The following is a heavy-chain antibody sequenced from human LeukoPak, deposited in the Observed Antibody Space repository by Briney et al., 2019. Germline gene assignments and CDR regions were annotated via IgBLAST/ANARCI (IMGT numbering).Heavy chain of an antibody. CDR2: ISSSGSTI. CDR1: GFTFSSYE. V-gene: IGHV3-48*03. CDR3: ARGDYGDPRWYFDL. D-gene: IGHD4-17*01. Sequence: GGSLRLSCAASGFTFSSYEMNWVRQAPGKGLEWVSYISSSGSTIYYADSVKGRFTISRDNAKNSLYLQMNSPRAEDTAVYYCARGDYGDPRWYFDLWGRGTLVTVSS. J-gene: IGHJ2*01.